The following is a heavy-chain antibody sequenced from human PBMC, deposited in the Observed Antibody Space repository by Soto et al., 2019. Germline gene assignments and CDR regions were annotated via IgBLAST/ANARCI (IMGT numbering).Heavy chain of an antibody. CDR1: GGSISSSNW. Sequence: SETLSLTCAVSGGSISSSNWWSWVRQPPGKGLEWIGEIYHSGSTNYNPSLKSRVTISVDKSKNQFSLKLSSVTAADTAVYYCASTGYSSSRRDYWGQGTLVTVAS. CDR2: IYHSGST. D-gene: IGHD6-13*01. J-gene: IGHJ4*02. V-gene: IGHV4-4*02. CDR3: ASTGYSSSRRDY.